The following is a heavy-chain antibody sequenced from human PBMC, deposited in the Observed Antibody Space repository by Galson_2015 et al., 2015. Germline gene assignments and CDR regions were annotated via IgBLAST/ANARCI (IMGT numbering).Heavy chain of an antibody. V-gene: IGHV3-21*01. CDR2: ISSTTTYI. CDR1: EFTFSSYY. D-gene: IGHD3-3*01. J-gene: IGHJ4*02. Sequence: SLRLSCAASEFTFSSYYVSWVRQAPGKGLEWVSSISSTTTYIYCADSVKGRFTISRDNAKNSLYLQMNSLGAEDTAVYYCARQILDYDFWSGYYPTNFDYWGQGTLVTVSS. CDR3: ARQILDYDFWSGYYPTNFDY.